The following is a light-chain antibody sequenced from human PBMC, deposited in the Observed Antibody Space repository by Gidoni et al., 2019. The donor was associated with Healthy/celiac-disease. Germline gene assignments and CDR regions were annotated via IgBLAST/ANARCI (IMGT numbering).Light chain of an antibody. CDR2: GAS. CDR1: QSVSSN. CDR3: QQYNNWPLT. Sequence: EIVMTQSPATLSVSPGERATLSCRSSQSVSSNLVWYQQKPGQAPRLLIYGASTRATGIPARFSGSGSGTEFTLTISSLQYEDFAVYYCQQYNNWPLTFXGXTKVEIK. V-gene: IGKV3-15*01. J-gene: IGKJ4*01.